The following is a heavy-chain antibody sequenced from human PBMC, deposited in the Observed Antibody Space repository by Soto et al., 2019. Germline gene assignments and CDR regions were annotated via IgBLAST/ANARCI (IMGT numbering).Heavy chain of an antibody. CDR1: GFTFSSYA. CDR3: AKDEGMLYLIYYFDY. V-gene: IGHV3-23*01. CDR2: ISGSGGST. J-gene: IGHJ4*02. Sequence: PGGSLRLSCAASGFTFSSYAMSWVRQAPGKGLEWVSAISGSGGSTYYADSVKGRFTISRDNSKNTLYLQMNSLRAEDTAVYYCAKDEGMLYLIYYFDYWGQGTLVTVSS. D-gene: IGHD2-8*01.